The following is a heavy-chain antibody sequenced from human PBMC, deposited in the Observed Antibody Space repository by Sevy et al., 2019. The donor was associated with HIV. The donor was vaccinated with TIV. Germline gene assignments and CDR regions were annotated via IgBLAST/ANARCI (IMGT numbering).Heavy chain of an antibody. CDR2: IYYTGTT. V-gene: IGHV4-31*03. CDR1: GDSINNGDYY. CDR3: ARTTVTTLSSARNNWFDP. Sequence: SETLSLTCTVSGDSINNGDYYWSCIRQHPGKGLEWIGKIYYTGTTYYNPSLKSRLRISVERSENTLSLSLRSVTAAATAVYYCARTTVTTLSSARNNWFDPWGQGTLVTVS. J-gene: IGHJ5*02. D-gene: IGHD4-4*01.